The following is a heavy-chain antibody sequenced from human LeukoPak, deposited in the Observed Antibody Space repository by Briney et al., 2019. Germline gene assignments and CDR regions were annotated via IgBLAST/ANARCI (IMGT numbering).Heavy chain of an antibody. D-gene: IGHD5-18*01. CDR2: IKKDGSEK. CDR1: GFTFSSHR. J-gene: IGHJ4*02. V-gene: IGHV3-7*01. CDR3: ARDLSGVTGYTYGRGIDY. Sequence: GGSLRLSCAASGFTFSSHRMSWVRQAPGKGLEWVANIKKDGSEKYYVDSVKGRFTISRDNAKASLYLQMNSLRAEDTAVYYCARDLSGVTGYTYGRGIDYWGQGTLVTVSS.